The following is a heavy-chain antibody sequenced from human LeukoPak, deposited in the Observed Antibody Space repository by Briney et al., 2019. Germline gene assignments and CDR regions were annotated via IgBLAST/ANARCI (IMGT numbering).Heavy chain of an antibody. CDR3: ARTVYSSSWYKWAYFDY. CDR1: GGSISSYY. Sequence: PSETLSLTCTVSGGSISSYYWSWIRQPPGKGLEWIGYIYYSGSTNYNPSLKSRVTISVDTSKHQFSLKLSSVTAADTAVYYCARTVYSSSWYKWAYFDYWGQGTLVTVSS. J-gene: IGHJ4*02. D-gene: IGHD6-13*01. CDR2: IYYSGST. V-gene: IGHV4-59*01.